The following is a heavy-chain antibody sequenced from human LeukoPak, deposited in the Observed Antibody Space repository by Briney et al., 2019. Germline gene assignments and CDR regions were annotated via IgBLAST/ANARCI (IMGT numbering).Heavy chain of an antibody. CDR1: GYSFSTYT. V-gene: IGHV1-3*01. J-gene: IGHJ5*02. D-gene: IGHD2-15*01. CDR3: ARDSGLLGYCSGGSCAQPNWFDP. CDR2: INAGNGNT. Sequence: ASVKVSCKASGYSFSTYTMNWVRQAPGQRLEWMGWINAGNGNTKYSQKFQGRVTITRDTSASTAYMELSSLRSEDTAVYYCARDSGLLGYCSGGSCAQPNWFDPWGQGTLVTVSS.